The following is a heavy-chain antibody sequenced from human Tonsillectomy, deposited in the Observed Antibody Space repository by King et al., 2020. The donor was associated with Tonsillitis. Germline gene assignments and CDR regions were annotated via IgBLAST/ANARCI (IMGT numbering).Heavy chain of an antibody. CDR3: ARGLDIVATTHPEADY. Sequence: QLVQSGAEVKKPGASVKVSCKASGYTFTGYYMHWVRQAPGQGLEWMGWINPNSGGTNYAQKFQGRVTMTRDTSISTAYMELSRLRSDDTAVYYCARGLDIVATTHPEADYWGQGTLVTVSS. CDR2: INPNSGGT. V-gene: IGHV1-2*02. CDR1: GYTFTGYY. D-gene: IGHD5-12*01. J-gene: IGHJ4*02.